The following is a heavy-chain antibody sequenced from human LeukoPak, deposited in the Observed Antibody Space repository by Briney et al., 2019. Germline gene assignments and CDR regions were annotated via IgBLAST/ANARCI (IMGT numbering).Heavy chain of an antibody. CDR2: IYSGGST. J-gene: IGHJ6*02. Sequence: GGSLRLSCAASGFTFSSNYMSWVRQAPGKGLEWVSVIYSGGSTYYADSVKGRFTISRHNSKNTLYLQMNSLRAEDTAVYYCARIASIAVAHYYYGMDVWGQETTVTVSS. CDR1: GFTFSSNY. D-gene: IGHD6-19*01. V-gene: IGHV3-53*04. CDR3: ARIASIAVAHYYYGMDV.